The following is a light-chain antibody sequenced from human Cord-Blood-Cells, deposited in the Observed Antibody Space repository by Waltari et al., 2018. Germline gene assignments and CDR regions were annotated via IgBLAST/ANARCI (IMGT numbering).Light chain of an antibody. V-gene: IGKV1-5*01. CDR2: DAS. Sequence: DIQMTQSPSTLSASVGDRVTITCRDSQSISSWLAWYQQKPGKAPKLLIYDASSLESGVPSRFSGSGSGTEFTLTISSLQPDDFATYYCQQYNSLTWTFGQGTKVEIK. J-gene: IGKJ1*01. CDR3: QQYNSLTWT. CDR1: QSISSW.